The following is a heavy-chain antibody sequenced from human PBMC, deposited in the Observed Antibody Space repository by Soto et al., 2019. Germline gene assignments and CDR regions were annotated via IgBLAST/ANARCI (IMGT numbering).Heavy chain of an antibody. CDR2: ISTYNGNT. Sequence: ASVKVSCKASGYTFTDYGFSWVRQAPGQGLEWMGWISTYNGNTKYAQKLLGRVTMTTDTSTSTAHMELRSLRSDDTAVYYCARGDSYSWFDSWGQGTLVTVS. D-gene: IGHD2-15*01. V-gene: IGHV1-18*01. J-gene: IGHJ5*01. CDR3: ARGDSYSWFDS. CDR1: GYTFTDYG.